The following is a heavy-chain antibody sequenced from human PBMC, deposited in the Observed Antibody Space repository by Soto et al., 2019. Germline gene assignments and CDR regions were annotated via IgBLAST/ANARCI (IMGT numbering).Heavy chain of an antibody. V-gene: IGHV1-8*01. J-gene: IGHJ6*02. CDR3: TRGGYCSGGSCAFYYYYGMDV. CDR1: GYTFTSYD. Sequence: QVQLVQSGAEVKKPGASVKVSCKASGYTFTSYDINWVRQATGQGLEWMGWMNPNSGNTGYAQKFQGRVTMTRNTSTSTAYMELSSLRAETTAVYYCTRGGYCSGGSCAFYYYYGMDVWGQGTTVTVSS. D-gene: IGHD2-15*01. CDR2: MNPNSGNT.